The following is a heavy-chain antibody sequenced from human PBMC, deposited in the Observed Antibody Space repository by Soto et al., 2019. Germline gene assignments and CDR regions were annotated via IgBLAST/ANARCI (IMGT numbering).Heavy chain of an antibody. V-gene: IGHV4-30-4*01. CDR1: GGSISSGDYY. D-gene: IGHD2-2*01. CDR2: IYYSGST. J-gene: IGHJ4*02. CDR3: ARGHVLVPAAPDY. Sequence: SETLSLTRTVSGGSISSGDYYWSWIRQPPGKGLEWIGYIYYSGSTYYNPSLKSRVTISVDTSKNQFSLKLSSVTAADTAVYYCARGHVLVPAAPDYWGQGTLVTVS.